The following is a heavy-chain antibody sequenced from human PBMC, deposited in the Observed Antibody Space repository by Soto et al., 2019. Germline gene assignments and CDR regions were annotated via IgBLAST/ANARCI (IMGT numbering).Heavy chain of an antibody. V-gene: IGHV3-23*01. Sequence: PGGSLRLSCLASGFTFSDFAMTWVRHVPGRGLEWVASLDGAGGSTYYAESVRGRFSISRDNSQNTLFLQMKRLTVDDTAIYYCAAPRDEYGSGVSWFTYGMAIWGQGTTVTVSS. J-gene: IGHJ6*02. D-gene: IGHD3-10*01. CDR3: AAPRDEYGSGVSWFTYGMAI. CDR1: GFTFSDFA. CDR2: LDGAGGST.